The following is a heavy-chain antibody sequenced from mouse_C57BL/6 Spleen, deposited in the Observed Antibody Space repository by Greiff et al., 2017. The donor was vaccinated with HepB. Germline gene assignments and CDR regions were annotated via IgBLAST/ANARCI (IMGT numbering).Heavy chain of an antibody. CDR2: IRLKSDNYAT. J-gene: IGHJ3*01. CDR1: GFTFSNYW. Sequence: EVKVEESGGGLVQPGGSMKLSCVASGFTFSNYWMNWVRQSPEKGLEWVAQIRLKSDNYATHYAESVKGRFTISRDDSKSSVYLQMNNLRAEDTGIYYCTDLGFAYWGQGTLVTVSA. V-gene: IGHV6-3*01. CDR3: TDLGFAY.